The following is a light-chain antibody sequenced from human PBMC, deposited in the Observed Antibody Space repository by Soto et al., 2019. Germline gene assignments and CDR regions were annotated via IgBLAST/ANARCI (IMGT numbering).Light chain of an antibody. CDR2: AAS. Sequence: DIQLTQSPSFLSASVGDRVTITCRASQGISSYLAWYQQKPGQAPKLLIYAASTLQSGVPSRFSASGSGREITSTLSISQSEDFATHVCKLVKSSPAWTFGHGTKVEIK. CDR1: QGISSY. J-gene: IGKJ1*01. V-gene: IGKV1-9*01. CDR3: KLVKSSPAWT.